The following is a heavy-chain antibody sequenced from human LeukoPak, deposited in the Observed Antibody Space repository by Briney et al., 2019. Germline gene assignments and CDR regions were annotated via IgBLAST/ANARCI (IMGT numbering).Heavy chain of an antibody. CDR1: GGSISSSSYY. V-gene: IGHV4-39*07. J-gene: IGHJ5*02. D-gene: IGHD6-13*01. CDR3: ARAYHSSWYLNWFDP. CDR2: IYYSGST. Sequence: TPSETLSLTCTVSGGSISSSSYYWGWIRQPPGKGLEWIGSIYYSGSTYYNPSLKSRVTISVDTSKNEFSLKLSSVTAADTAVYYCARAYHSSWYLNWFDPWGQGTLVTVSS.